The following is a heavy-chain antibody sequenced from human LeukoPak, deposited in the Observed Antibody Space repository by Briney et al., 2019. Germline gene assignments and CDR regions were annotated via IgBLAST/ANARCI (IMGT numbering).Heavy chain of an antibody. D-gene: IGHD6-19*01. V-gene: IGHV3-30*18. Sequence: GGSLRLSCAASGFIFSNYGMHWVRQAPGKGLEWVAVISYDGSNKYYADSVKGRFTISRDNSKNTLYLQMDNLRAEDTAVYYCAKYQRQWLPKGGFDYWGQGTLVTVSS. CDR3: AKYQRQWLPKGGFDY. J-gene: IGHJ4*02. CDR2: ISYDGSNK. CDR1: GFIFSNYG.